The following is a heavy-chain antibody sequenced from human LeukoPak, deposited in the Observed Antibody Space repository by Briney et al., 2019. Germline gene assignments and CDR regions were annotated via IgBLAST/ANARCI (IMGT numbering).Heavy chain of an antibody. CDR1: GYSFTSYW. V-gene: IGHV5-51*01. Sequence: GESLKISCKGSGYSFTSYWIGWVRQMPGKGLEWMGIIYPGDSDTRYSPSFQGQVTISADKSISTAYLQWSSLKDSDTAMYYCARHGYYDSSGYYDYYYYYGMDVWGQGTTVSVSS. CDR2: IYPGDSDT. J-gene: IGHJ6*02. D-gene: IGHD3-22*01. CDR3: ARHGYYDSSGYYDYYYYYGMDV.